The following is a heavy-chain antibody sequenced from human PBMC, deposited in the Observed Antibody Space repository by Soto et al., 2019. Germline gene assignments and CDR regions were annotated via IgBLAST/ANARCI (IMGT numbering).Heavy chain of an antibody. D-gene: IGHD3-9*01. CDR2: ISGSGGST. CDR1: GFTFSSYA. Sequence: PGGSLRLSCAASGFTFSSYAMSWVRQAPWKGLEWVSAISGSGGSTYYADSVKGRFTISRDNSKNTLYLQMNSLRAEDTAVYYCAKTPPLFDSLYIHYWGQGTLVTVSS. J-gene: IGHJ4*02. V-gene: IGHV3-23*01. CDR3: AKTPPLFDSLYIHY.